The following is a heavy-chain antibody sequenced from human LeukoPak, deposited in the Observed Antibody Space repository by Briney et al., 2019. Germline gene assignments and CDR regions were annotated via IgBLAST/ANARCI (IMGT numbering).Heavy chain of an antibody. CDR3: ASGRMVRGVTISHYFDY. J-gene: IGHJ4*02. CDR1: GFTFRSYG. D-gene: IGHD3-10*01. Sequence: PGRSLRLSCAASGFTFRSYGMHWVRQAPGKGLEWVAIIWYDGTNKYYADSVKGRFTISRDNSKNTLYLQMNSLRVEDTAVYYCASGRMVRGVTISHYFDYWGQGTLVTVPS. CDR2: IWYDGTNK. V-gene: IGHV3-33*01.